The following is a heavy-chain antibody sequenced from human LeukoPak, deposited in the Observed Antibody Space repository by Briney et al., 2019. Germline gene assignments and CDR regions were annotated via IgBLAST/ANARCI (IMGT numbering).Heavy chain of an antibody. CDR3: ARARGYSYGFTSFTPFDY. J-gene: IGHJ4*02. CDR1: GGTFSSYA. V-gene: IGHV1-69*13. Sequence: SVKVSCKASGGTFSSYAISWVRQAPGQGLEWMGGIIPIFGTANYAQKFQGRVTITADESTSTAYMELGSLRSEDTAVYYCARARGYSYGFTSFTPFDYWGQGTLVTVSS. CDR2: IIPIFGTA. D-gene: IGHD5-18*01.